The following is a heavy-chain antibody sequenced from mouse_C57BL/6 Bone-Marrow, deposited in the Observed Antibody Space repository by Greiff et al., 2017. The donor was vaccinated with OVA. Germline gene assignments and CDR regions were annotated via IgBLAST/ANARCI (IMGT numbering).Heavy chain of an antibody. V-gene: IGHV1-59*01. CDR3: ARSYYGSSVRAMDY. CDR2: IDPSDSYT. J-gene: IGHJ4*01. Sequence: QVQLQQPGAELVRPGTSVKLSCKASGYTFTSYWMHWVKQRPGQGLEWIGVIDPSDSYTNYNQKFKGKATLTVDTSSSTAYMQLSSLTSEDSAVYYCARSYYGSSVRAMDYWGQGTSVTVSS. D-gene: IGHD1-1*01. CDR1: GYTFTSYW.